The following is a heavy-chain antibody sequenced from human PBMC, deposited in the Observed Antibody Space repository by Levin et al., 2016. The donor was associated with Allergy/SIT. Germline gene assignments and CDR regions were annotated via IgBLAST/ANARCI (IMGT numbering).Heavy chain of an antibody. CDR2: IYYSGST. CDR1: GGSISSYY. CDR3: ARVAGGIFDY. Sequence: SETLSLTCTVSGGSISSYYWSWIRQPPGKGLEWIGYIYYSGSTNYNPSLKSRVTISVDTSKNQFSLKLSSVTAADTAVYYCARVAGGIFDYWGQGTLVTVSS. V-gene: IGHV4-59*01. J-gene: IGHJ4*02. D-gene: IGHD6-13*01.